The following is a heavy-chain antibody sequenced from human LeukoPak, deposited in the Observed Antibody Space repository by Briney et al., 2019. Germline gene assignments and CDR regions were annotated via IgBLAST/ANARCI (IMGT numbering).Heavy chain of an antibody. V-gene: IGHV3-9*01. D-gene: IGHD3-16*02. J-gene: IGHJ4*02. CDR1: GFTFDDYA. Sequence: PGGSLRLSCAASGFTFDDYAMHWVRQAPGKGLEWVSGISWNSGSIGYADSVKGRFTISRDNAKNSLYLQMNSLRAEDTALYYCAKGRYVWGSYRENPFDYWGQGTLVTVSS. CDR2: ISWNSGSI. CDR3: AKGRYVWGSYRENPFDY.